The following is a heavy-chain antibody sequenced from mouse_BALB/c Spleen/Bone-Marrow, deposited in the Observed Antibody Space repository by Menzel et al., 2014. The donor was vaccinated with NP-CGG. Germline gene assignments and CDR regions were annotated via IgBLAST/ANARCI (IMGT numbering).Heavy chain of an antibody. D-gene: IGHD2-14*01. Sequence: EVQREESGAELVKPGASVKLSCTASGFNIKDTYMHWVKQRPEQGLEWVGRIDPANGNTKYDPKFQGKATITADTSSNTAYLQLSSLTSEDTAVYYCASYRYGWYFDVWGAGTTVTVSS. CDR2: IDPANGNT. V-gene: IGHV14-3*02. CDR1: GFNIKDTY. J-gene: IGHJ1*01. CDR3: ASYRYGWYFDV.